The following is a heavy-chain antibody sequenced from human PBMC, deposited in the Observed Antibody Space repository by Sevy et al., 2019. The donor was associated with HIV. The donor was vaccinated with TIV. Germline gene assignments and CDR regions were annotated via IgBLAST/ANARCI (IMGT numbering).Heavy chain of an antibody. Sequence: GGSPRLSCVGAGISISSHWMNWVRQSPGKGLEWVANINQDGSEIYYVGSVKGRFTISRDNARNSGYLQMHSLSVEDSGVYYRARAMGVWGQGTTVTVSS. CDR2: INQDGSEI. V-gene: IGHV3-7*01. CDR3: ARAMGV. CDR1: GISISSHW. J-gene: IGHJ6*02.